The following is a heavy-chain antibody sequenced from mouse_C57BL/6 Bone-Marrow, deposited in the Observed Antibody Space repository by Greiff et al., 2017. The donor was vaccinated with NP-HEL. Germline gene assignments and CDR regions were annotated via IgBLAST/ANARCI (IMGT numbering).Heavy chain of an antibody. Sequence: EVQLQQSGPELVKPGASVKISCKASGYTFTDYYMNWVKQSHGKSLEWIGDINPNNGGTSYNQKFKGKATLTVDKSSSTAYMELRSLTSEDSAVYYCARGDSSGYVRYYWGQGTTLTVSS. J-gene: IGHJ2*01. V-gene: IGHV1-26*01. D-gene: IGHD3-2*02. CDR2: INPNNGGT. CDR1: GYTFTDYY. CDR3: ARGDSSGYVRYY.